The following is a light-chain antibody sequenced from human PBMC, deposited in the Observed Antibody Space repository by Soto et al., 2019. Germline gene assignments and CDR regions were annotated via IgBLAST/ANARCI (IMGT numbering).Light chain of an antibody. CDR1: SSNIGPNT. Sequence: QAVVTQPPSASGTPGQGVTISCSGSSSNIGPNTVNWYQRLPGTAPKLLIYGTDKRPSGVPDRFSGSKSGTSASLAISGLQSEDEADYDCAAWDGRLRAWVFGGGTKVTVL. V-gene: IGLV1-44*01. J-gene: IGLJ3*02. CDR2: GTD. CDR3: AAWDGRLRAWV.